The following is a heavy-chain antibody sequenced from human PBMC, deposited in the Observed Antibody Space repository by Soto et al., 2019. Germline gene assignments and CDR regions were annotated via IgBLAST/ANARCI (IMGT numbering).Heavy chain of an antibody. J-gene: IGHJ5*02. V-gene: IGHV1-46*03. CDR3: ARPLDYSNYLDLWFDP. CDR2: INPSGGST. CDR1: GYTFTSYY. D-gene: IGHD4-4*01. Sequence: ASVKVSCKASGYTFTSYYMHWVRQAPGQGLEWMVIINPSGGSTSYAQKFQGRVTMTRDTSTTTVYMELSSLRSEDTAVYYCARPLDYSNYLDLWFDPWGQGTLVTVSS.